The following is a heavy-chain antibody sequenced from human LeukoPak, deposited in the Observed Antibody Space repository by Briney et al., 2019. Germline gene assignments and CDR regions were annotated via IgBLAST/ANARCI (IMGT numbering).Heavy chain of an antibody. V-gene: IGHV3-21*01. CDR3: ARISGMFVDY. D-gene: IGHD3-10*01. CDR1: GFTLSSYS. Sequence: GGSLRLSCAASGFTLSSYSMNWVRQAPGKGLEWVSSISSRRNYTYYSDSVKGRFTISRDNAKNSLYLQLNSLRVEDTSVYYCARISGMFVDYWGQGTLVSVSS. CDR2: ISSRRNYT. J-gene: IGHJ4*02.